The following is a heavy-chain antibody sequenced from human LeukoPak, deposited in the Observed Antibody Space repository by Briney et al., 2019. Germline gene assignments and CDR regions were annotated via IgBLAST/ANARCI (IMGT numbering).Heavy chain of an antibody. D-gene: IGHD3-22*01. CDR1: GFTFSSYA. Sequence: SCKDSGFTFSSYAMRWVRQAPGKGMEGVSAISGSGGSTYYAESVKGRLTISRDNYKNRLYVQMKRQRAEDTAVYYCAKTAAYYYDSSGYVLDYWGQGTLVTVSS. V-gene: IGHV3-23*01. CDR2: ISGSGGST. J-gene: IGHJ4*02. CDR3: AKTAAYYYDSSGYVLDY.